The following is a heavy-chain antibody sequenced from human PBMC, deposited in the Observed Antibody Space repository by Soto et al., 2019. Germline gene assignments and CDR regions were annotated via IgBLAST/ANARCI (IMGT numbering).Heavy chain of an antibody. CDR3: ARQVNIAAAGYVFDY. Sequence: SETLSLTCTVSGGSISSYYWSWIRQPPGKGLEWIGYIYYSGSTNYNPSLKSRVTISVDTSKNQFSLKLSSVTAADTAVYYCARQVNIAAAGYVFDYWGQGTLVTVSS. J-gene: IGHJ4*02. D-gene: IGHD6-13*01. CDR1: GGSISSYY. CDR2: IYYSGST. V-gene: IGHV4-59*08.